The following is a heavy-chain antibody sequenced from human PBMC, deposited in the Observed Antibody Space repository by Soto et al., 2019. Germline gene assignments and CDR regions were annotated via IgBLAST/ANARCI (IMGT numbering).Heavy chain of an antibody. D-gene: IGHD3-3*01. CDR1: GYSFTSYW. Sequence: GESLKISCKGSGYSFTSYWIGWVRQMPGKGLEWVGIIYPGDSDTRYSPSFQGQVTISADKSISTAYLQWSSLKASDTAMYYCARRKDFWSGYWPYYFDYWGQGTLVTVSS. V-gene: IGHV5-51*01. CDR3: ARRKDFWSGYWPYYFDY. J-gene: IGHJ4*02. CDR2: IYPGDSDT.